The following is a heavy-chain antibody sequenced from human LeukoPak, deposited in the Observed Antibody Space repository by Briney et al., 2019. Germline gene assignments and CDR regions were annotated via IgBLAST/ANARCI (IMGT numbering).Heavy chain of an antibody. V-gene: IGHV1-8*01. CDR2: MNPNSGNT. CDR3: ASSLSYCGGDCYDY. CDR1: GYTFTSYD. J-gene: IGHJ4*02. D-gene: IGHD2-21*01. Sequence: ASVKVSCKASGYTFTSYDINWVRQATGQGLEWMGWMNPNSGNTGYAQKFQGRVTMTRNTSISTAYMELSSLRSEDTAVYYCASSLSYCGGDCYDYWGRGTLVTVSS.